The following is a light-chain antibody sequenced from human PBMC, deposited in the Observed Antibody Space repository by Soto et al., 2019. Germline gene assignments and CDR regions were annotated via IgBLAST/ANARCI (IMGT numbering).Light chain of an antibody. V-gene: IGKV3-15*01. CDR2: GPS. J-gene: IGKJ1*01. CDR3: HQYNDWPLA. Sequence: EIVVTQSPATLSVSPGERATLSCRASQSVSDKLAWYQQKPGQAPRLLIYGPSTRASGIPARFSGSGYGRDFTLTISSLQSEDYGVYYCHQYNDWPLAFGQGTKVDIK. CDR1: QSVSDK.